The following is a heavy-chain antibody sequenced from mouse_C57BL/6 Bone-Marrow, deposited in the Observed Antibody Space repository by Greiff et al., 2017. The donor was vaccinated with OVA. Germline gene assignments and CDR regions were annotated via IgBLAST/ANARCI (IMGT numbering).Heavy chain of an antibody. Sequence: QVQLKQSGPGLVAPSQSLSITCTVSGFSLTSYAISWVRQPPGKGLEWLGVIWTGGGTNYNSALKSRLSISKDNSKSQVFLKMNSLQTDDTARYYCARNSYYGSSSYWYFDVWGTGTTVTVSS. CDR1: GFSLTSYA. CDR3: ARNSYYGSSSYWYFDV. J-gene: IGHJ1*03. D-gene: IGHD1-1*01. V-gene: IGHV2-9-1*01. CDR2: IWTGGGT.